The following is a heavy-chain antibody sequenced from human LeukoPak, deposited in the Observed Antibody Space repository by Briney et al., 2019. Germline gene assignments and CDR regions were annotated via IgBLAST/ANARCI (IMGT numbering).Heavy chain of an antibody. Sequence: GGSLRLSCTASGFTFGDYAMSWVRQAPGKGLEWVSAISGSGGSTYYADSVKGRFTISRDNSKNTLYLQMNSLRAEDTAVYYCARKGYYDSSGYSHWGQGTLVTVSS. CDR2: ISGSGGST. V-gene: IGHV3-23*01. CDR3: ARKGYYDSSGYSH. CDR1: GFTFGDYA. D-gene: IGHD3-22*01. J-gene: IGHJ1*01.